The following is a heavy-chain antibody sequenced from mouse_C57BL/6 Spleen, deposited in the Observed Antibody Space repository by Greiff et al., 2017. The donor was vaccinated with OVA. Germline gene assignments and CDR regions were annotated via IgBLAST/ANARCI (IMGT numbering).Heavy chain of an antibody. V-gene: IGHV10-1*01. D-gene: IGHD1-1*01. J-gene: IGHJ4*01. Sequence: EVQLVESGGGLVQPKGSLKLSCAASGFSFNTYAMNWVRQAPGKGLEWVARIRSKSNNYATYYADSVKDRFTISRDDSESMLYLQMNNLKTEDTAMYYCVRPSSYGYYAMDYWGQGTSVTVSS. CDR3: VRPSSYGYYAMDY. CDR2: IRSKSNNYAT. CDR1: GFSFNTYA.